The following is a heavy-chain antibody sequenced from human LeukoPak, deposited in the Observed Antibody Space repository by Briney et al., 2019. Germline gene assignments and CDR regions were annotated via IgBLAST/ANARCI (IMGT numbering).Heavy chain of an antibody. Sequence: GGSLRLSCAASGFTFSTNAMTWVRQAPGKGLEWVSAISGSGDRTYYADSVKGRFIISRDNSKNTLFLQVNSLRAEDTAVYYCAKEQNSKGYYDYWGLGTLVTVSS. CDR1: GFTFSTNA. D-gene: IGHD4-23*01. CDR2: ISGSGDRT. J-gene: IGHJ4*02. CDR3: AKEQNSKGYYDY. V-gene: IGHV3-23*01.